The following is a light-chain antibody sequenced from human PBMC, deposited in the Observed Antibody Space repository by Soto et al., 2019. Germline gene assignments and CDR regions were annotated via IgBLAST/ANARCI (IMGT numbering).Light chain of an antibody. CDR1: SSKIGAGYD. Sequence: QSVLTQPPSVSGAPGQRVTISCTGSSSKIGAGYDVHWYQQLPGTAPKLLIYGNSNRPSGVPDRFSGSKSGTSASLAITGLQAEDEADYYCQSYDSSLSGVVFGGGTKVT. V-gene: IGLV1-40*01. CDR2: GNS. CDR3: QSYDSSLSGVV. J-gene: IGLJ2*01.